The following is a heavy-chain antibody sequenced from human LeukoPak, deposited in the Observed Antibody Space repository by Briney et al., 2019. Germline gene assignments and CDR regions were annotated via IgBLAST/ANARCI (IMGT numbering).Heavy chain of an antibody. Sequence: SETLSLTCAVYGGSFSGYYWSWIRQPPGKGLEWIGEINHSGSTNYNPSLKSRVTISVDTSKNQFSLKLSSVTAADTAVYYCAREGFLEWLPTDYWGQGTLVTVSS. CDR3: AREGFLEWLPTDY. J-gene: IGHJ4*02. D-gene: IGHD3-3*01. CDR1: GGSFSGYY. V-gene: IGHV4-34*01. CDR2: INHSGST.